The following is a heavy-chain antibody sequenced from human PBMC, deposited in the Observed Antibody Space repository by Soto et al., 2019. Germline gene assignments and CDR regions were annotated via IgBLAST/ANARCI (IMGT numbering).Heavy chain of an antibody. Sequence: SETLSLTCTVAGYSISSGSCWAWIRQPPGKGPEWIASIYHGGTTFYNPSLKSRITISVDTSNNQFSLKLTSVTAADTAVYYCARVHVMVVAGSTFDYWGHGTLVTVSS. V-gene: IGHV4-38-2*02. CDR2: IYHGGTT. D-gene: IGHD6-19*01. CDR3: ARVHVMVVAGSTFDY. J-gene: IGHJ4*01. CDR1: GYSISSGSC.